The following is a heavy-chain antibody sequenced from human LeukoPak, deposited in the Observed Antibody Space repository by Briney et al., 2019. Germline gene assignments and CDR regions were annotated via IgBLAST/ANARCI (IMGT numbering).Heavy chain of an antibody. D-gene: IGHD3-9*01. CDR1: GGSISSYY. CDR2: IYYSGST. CDR3: AKDRNEHYDILTHRPLPR. V-gene: IGHV4-59*12. J-gene: IGHJ4*02. Sequence: SETLSLTCTVSGGSISSYYWSWIRQPPGKGLEWIGYIYYSGSTNYNPSLKSRVTISVDTSKNQFSLKLSSVTAADTAVYYCAKDRNEHYDILTHRPLPRWGQGTLVTVSS.